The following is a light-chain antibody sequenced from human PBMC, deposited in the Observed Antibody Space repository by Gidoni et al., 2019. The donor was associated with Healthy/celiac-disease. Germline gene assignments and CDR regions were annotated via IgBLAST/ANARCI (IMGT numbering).Light chain of an antibody. Sequence: EIVLTQSPGTLSLSPGERATLSSRASQSVSSSYLAWYQQKPGHAPRLLIYGASSRPTGIPDRFSGSGSGTDFTLTISRLEPEDFAVYYCQQYCSSSRTFGQGTKVEIK. V-gene: IGKV3-20*01. CDR3: QQYCSSSRT. J-gene: IGKJ1*01. CDR2: GAS. CDR1: QSVSSSY.